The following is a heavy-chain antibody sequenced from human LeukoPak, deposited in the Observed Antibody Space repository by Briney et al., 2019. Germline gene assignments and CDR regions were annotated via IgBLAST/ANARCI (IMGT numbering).Heavy chain of an antibody. CDR1: GFTFSSYA. Sequence: GGSLRLSCAASGFTFSSYAMSWVRQAPGKGLEWVPAISGSGGSTYYADSVKGRFTIPRDNSKNTLYLQMNSLRAEDTAVYYCAKATDYYDSSGYYHRPDYWGQGTLVTVSS. J-gene: IGHJ4*02. V-gene: IGHV3-23*01. CDR3: AKATDYYDSSGYYHRPDY. D-gene: IGHD3-22*01. CDR2: ISGSGGST.